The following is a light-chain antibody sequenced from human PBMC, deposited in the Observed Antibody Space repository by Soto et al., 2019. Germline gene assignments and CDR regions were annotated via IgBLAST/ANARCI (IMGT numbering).Light chain of an antibody. V-gene: IGLV2-23*01. J-gene: IGLJ2*01. CDR2: EGS. Sequence: QSVLTQPASVSGSPGQSITISCTGTSSDVGSYNLVSWYQQHPGKAPKLMIYEGSKRPSGVSNRFSGSKSGNTASLTISGLQAEDEADYYCYSYAGSSTFLVVFGGGTKLTVL. CDR1: SSDVGSYNL. CDR3: YSYAGSSTFLVV.